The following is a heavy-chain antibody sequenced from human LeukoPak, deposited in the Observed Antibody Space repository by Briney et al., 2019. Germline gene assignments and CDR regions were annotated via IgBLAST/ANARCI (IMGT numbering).Heavy chain of an antibody. CDR1: GFTFSSYS. V-gene: IGHV3-21*01. CDR3: ARDAAFYCSGGSCYSDYFDY. J-gene: IGHJ4*02. D-gene: IGHD2-15*01. CDR2: ISSSSSYI. Sequence: PGGSLRLSCAASGFTFSSYSMSWVRQAPGKGLEWVSSISSSSSYIYYADSVKGRFTISRDNAKNSLYLQMNSLRAEDTAVYYCARDAAFYCSGGSCYSDYFDYWGQGTLVTVSS.